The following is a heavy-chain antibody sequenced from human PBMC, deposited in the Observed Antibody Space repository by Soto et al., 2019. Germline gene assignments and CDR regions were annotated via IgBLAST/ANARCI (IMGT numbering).Heavy chain of an antibody. Sequence: GGSLRLSCAASGFTFSSYAMHWVRQAPGKGLEWVAVISYDGSNKYYADSVKGRFTISRDNSKNTLYLQMNSLRAEDTAVYYCARANRGQLVGAFDIWGQGTMVTVSS. CDR3: ARANRGQLVGAFDI. V-gene: IGHV3-30-3*01. CDR1: GFTFSSYA. D-gene: IGHD6-6*01. CDR2: ISYDGSNK. J-gene: IGHJ3*02.